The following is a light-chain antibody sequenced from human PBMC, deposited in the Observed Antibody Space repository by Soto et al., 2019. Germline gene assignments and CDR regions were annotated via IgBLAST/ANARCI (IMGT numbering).Light chain of an antibody. J-gene: IGKJ1*01. CDR3: HQYGSSPRT. CDR1: QSVSSNF. Sequence: IVLTQSPGTLSLSPGDRATLSCRASQSVSSNFLAWYQQKPDQAPRLLIYGASIRATGIPDRFSGSGSGTDFTLTTRRLEPEDFAMYFCHQYGSSPRTFGQGTKVEIK. CDR2: GAS. V-gene: IGKV3-20*01.